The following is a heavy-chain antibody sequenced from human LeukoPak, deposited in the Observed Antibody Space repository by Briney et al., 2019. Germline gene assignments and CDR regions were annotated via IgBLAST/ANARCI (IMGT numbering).Heavy chain of an antibody. Sequence: SETLSLTCTVSGGSISSYYWSWFRQPPGKGLEWIGYIYYSGSTNYNPSLKSRVTISVDTSKNQFSLKLSSVTAADTAVYYCARASTIFGVVTLWGQGTLVTVSS. CDR1: GGSISSYY. J-gene: IGHJ4*02. V-gene: IGHV4-59*01. D-gene: IGHD3-3*01. CDR3: ARASTIFGVVTL. CDR2: IYYSGST.